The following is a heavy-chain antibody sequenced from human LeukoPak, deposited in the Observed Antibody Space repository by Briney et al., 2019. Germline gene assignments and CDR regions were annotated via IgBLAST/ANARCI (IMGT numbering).Heavy chain of an antibody. J-gene: IGHJ4*02. V-gene: IGHV4-39*07. D-gene: IGHD3-10*01. CDR2: IYYSGST. CDR1: GGSISSSSYY. Sequence: PSETLSLTSTVSGGSISSSSYYWGWNRQPPGKGLGWTGSIYYSGSTYYNPSLKSRVTISVDTSKNQFSLKLSSVTAADTAVYYCARDHHVTYYYRSGSYLFDYWGQGTLVTVSS. CDR3: ARDHHVTYYYRSGSYLFDY.